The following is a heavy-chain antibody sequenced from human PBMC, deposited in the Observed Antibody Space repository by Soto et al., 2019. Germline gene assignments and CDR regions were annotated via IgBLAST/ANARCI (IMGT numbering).Heavy chain of an antibody. CDR1: GGTFSSYA. CDR3: ARGGGYYDSSGYYPDWFDP. Sequence: ASVKVSCKASGGTFSSYAISWVRQAPGQGLEWMGWINAGNGNTKYAQKFQGRVTITRDTSASTAYMELSSLRSEDTAVYYCARGGGYYDSSGYYPDWFDPWGQGTLVTVSS. CDR2: INAGNGNT. J-gene: IGHJ5*02. D-gene: IGHD3-22*01. V-gene: IGHV1-3*01.